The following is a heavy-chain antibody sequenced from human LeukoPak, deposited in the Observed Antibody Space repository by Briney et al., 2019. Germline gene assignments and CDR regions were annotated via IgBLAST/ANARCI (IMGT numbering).Heavy chain of an antibody. CDR1: GFTFSSYS. V-gene: IGHV3-21*01. D-gene: IGHD6-13*01. CDR2: ISSSSSYI. CDR3: AQRSRWPDNWFDP. J-gene: IGHJ5*02. Sequence: SGGSLRLSCAASGFTFSSYSMNWVRQAPGKGLEWVSSISSSSSYIYYADSVKGRFTISRDNAKNSLYLQMNSLRAEDTAVYYCAQRSRWPDNWFDPWGQGTLVTVSS.